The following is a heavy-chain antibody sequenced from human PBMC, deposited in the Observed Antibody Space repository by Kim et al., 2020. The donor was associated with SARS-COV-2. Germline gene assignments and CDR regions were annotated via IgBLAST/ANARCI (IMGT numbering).Heavy chain of an antibody. CDR2: ISYDGSNK. CDR1: GFTFSSYA. J-gene: IGHJ6*01. D-gene: IGHD3-10*02. V-gene: IGHV3-30*04. CDR3: ARDPSHLCSHYGMDD. Sequence: GGSLRLSCAASGFTFSSYAMRWVRQAPGKGLEWVAVISYDGSNKYNADSVTGRFTITRDNSKTTLSLQMNSQSAEDTAVSYCARDPSHLCSHYGMDDW.